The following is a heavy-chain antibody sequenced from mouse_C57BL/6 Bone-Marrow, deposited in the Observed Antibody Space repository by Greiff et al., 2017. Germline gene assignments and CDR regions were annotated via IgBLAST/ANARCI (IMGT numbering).Heavy chain of an antibody. CDR2: IYPRIGNT. J-gene: IGHJ2*01. D-gene: IGHD1-1*01. Sequence: QVQLQQSGAELARPGASVKLSCKASGYTFTSYGISWVKQRTGQGLEWIGEIYPRIGNTYYNEKFKGKATLTADKSSSTAYMELRSLTSEDSAVYFSARDPYYYGSSPFDYWGQGTTLTVSS. V-gene: IGHV1-81*01. CDR1: GYTFTSYG. CDR3: ARDPYYYGSSPFDY.